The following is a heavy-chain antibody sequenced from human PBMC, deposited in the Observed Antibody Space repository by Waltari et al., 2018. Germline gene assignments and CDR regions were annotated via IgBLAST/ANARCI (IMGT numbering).Heavy chain of an antibody. CDR1: GGSISRHY. D-gene: IGHD5-12*01. Sequence: QVQLQESGPGLVKPSETLSLTCTVSGGSISRHYWSWIRQPTGKGLEWIGYIYYSGSTNYNPSLKSRVTISVDTSKNQFSLKLSSVTAADTAVYYCARAWLATEGYYYYGMDVWGQGTTVTVSS. CDR2: IYYSGST. CDR3: ARAWLATEGYYYYGMDV. J-gene: IGHJ6*02. V-gene: IGHV4-59*11.